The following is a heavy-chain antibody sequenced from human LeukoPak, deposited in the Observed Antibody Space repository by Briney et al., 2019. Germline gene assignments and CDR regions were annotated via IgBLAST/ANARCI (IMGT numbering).Heavy chain of an antibody. Sequence: PSETLSLTCTVSGGSIRSWNDYWGWIRQPPGKGLEYIGSIYYTGTTYYKSSLKSRVTISVDTSKNQFSLKLSSVTAADTAVYYCAREVEPELPNMVRGVITTNWFDPWGQGTLVTVSS. J-gene: IGHJ5*02. V-gene: IGHV4-39*07. CDR2: IYYTGTT. CDR3: AREVEPELPNMVRGVITTNWFDP. CDR1: GGSIRSWNDY. D-gene: IGHD3-10*01.